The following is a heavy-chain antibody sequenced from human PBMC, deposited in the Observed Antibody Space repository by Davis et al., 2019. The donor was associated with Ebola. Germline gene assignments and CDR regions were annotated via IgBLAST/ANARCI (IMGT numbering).Heavy chain of an antibody. Sequence: PGGSLRLSCTVSGYSISSGYYWGWIRQPPGKGLEWIGSIYHSGSTYYNPSLKSRVTISVDTSKNQFSLKLSSVTAADTAVYYCARDKGVMDVWGQGTTVTVSS. CDR1: GYSISSGYY. J-gene: IGHJ6*02. CDR2: IYHSGST. CDR3: ARDKGVMDV. V-gene: IGHV4-38-2*02.